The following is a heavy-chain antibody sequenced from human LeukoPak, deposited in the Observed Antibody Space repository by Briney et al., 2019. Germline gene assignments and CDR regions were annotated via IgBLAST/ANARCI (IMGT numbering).Heavy chain of an antibody. CDR3: ARLTMVRGVPDAFDI. CDR1: GGSISSSSYY. J-gene: IGHJ3*02. CDR2: IYYSGST. V-gene: IGHV4-39*01. Sequence: PSETLSLTCTVSGGSISSSSYYWGWIRQPPGKGLEWIGSIYYSGSTYYNPSLKSRVTISVDTSKNQFSLKLSSVTAADTAVYYCARLTMVRGVPDAFDIWGQGTMVTVPS. D-gene: IGHD3-10*01.